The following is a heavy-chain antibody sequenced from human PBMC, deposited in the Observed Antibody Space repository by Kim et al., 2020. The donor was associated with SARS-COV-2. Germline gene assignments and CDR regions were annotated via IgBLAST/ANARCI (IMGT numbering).Heavy chain of an antibody. D-gene: IGHD1-26*01. J-gene: IGHJ4*02. V-gene: IGHV3-21*01. CDR3: ATLPGGSPGPFDY. CDR2: IRSRRSYI. CDR1: GFTFNIYS. Sequence: GSLRLSCAASGFTFNIYSMNWVRQAPGKGREWVSSIRSRRSYIHYADSVKGRFTISRDNANNSLYLQMNSLSAEDTSVYYCATLPGGSPGPFDYWGQGTLVTVSS.